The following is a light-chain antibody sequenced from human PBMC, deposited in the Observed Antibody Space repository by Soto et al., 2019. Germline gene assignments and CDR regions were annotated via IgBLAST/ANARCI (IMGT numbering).Light chain of an antibody. CDR2: SNN. V-gene: IGLV1-44*01. CDR3: AAWDDSLNGLV. Sequence: QSVLTQPPSASGTPGQRVTISCSGSSSNIGSNTVNWYQQLPGTAPKLLISSNNQRPSGVPDRFSGSKSGTSASLAISGPQSEDEADYYCAAWDDSLNGLVFGGGTKVTVL. CDR1: SSNIGSNT. J-gene: IGLJ2*01.